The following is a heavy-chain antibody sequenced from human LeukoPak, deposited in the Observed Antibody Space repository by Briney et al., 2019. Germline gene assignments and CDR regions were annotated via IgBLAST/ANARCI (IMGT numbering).Heavy chain of an antibody. CDR1: GFTFSSYA. D-gene: IGHD3-9*01. Sequence: GGSLRLSCAASGFTFSSYAMSWVRQAPGKGLEWVAVISYDGSNKYYADSVKGRFTISRDNSKNTLYLQMNSLRAEDTAVYYCARMYDIGPTLYYYYGMDVWGQGTTVTVSS. CDR2: ISYDGSNK. J-gene: IGHJ6*02. V-gene: IGHV3-30-3*01. CDR3: ARMYDIGPTLYYYYGMDV.